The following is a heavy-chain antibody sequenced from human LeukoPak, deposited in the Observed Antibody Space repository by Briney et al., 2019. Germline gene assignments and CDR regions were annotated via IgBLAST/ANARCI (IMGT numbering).Heavy chain of an antibody. CDR3: ARDWGYCSSTNCSYDAFDI. CDR2: ISAYNGNT. CDR1: GYTFTSYG. V-gene: IGHV1-18*01. D-gene: IGHD2-2*01. J-gene: IGHJ3*02. Sequence: GASVKVSCKASGYTFTSYGISWVRQAPGQGLEWMGWISAYNGNTNYAQKLQGRVTMTTDTSTSTAYMELRSLRSDDTAVYYCARDWGYCSSTNCSYDAFDIWGQGTMVTVSS.